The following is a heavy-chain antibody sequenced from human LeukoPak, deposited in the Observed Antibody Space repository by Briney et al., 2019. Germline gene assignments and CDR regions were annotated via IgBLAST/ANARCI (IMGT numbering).Heavy chain of an antibody. CDR2: INPSGGST. V-gene: IGHV1-46*01. D-gene: IGHD3-16*01. Sequence: GASVKVSCKASGYTFTSYYMHWVRQAPGQGLEWMGIINPSGGSTSYAQKFQGRVTMTRDMSTSTVYMELSSLRSEDTAVYYCARPGSLGYFQHWGQGTLVTVSS. CDR3: ARPGSLGYFQH. J-gene: IGHJ1*01. CDR1: GYTFTSYY.